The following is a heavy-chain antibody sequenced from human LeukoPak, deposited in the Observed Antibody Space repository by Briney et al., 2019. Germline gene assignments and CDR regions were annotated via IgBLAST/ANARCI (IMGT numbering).Heavy chain of an antibody. CDR1: GYTLTELS. CDR2: FDPEDGET. V-gene: IGHV1-24*01. Sequence: ASVTVSCKVSGYTLTELSMHWVRQAPGKGLEWMGGFDPEDGETIYAQKFQGRVTMTEDTSTDTAYMELSSLRSEDTAVYYCAGSIAVAGTTRYYYYYMDVWGKGTTVTVS. D-gene: IGHD6-19*01. CDR3: AGSIAVAGTTRYYYYYMDV. J-gene: IGHJ6*03.